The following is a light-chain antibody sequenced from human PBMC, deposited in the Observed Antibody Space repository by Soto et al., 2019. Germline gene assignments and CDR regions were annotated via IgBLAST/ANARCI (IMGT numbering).Light chain of an antibody. CDR3: QQDNGYWT. CDR1: QSISGS. CDR2: EAS. V-gene: IGKV1-5*03. J-gene: IGKJ1*01. Sequence: GDRVTITCRASQSISGSLAWYQQKPGKAPKLLIYEASNLKSGVPSRFSGSGSGTEYTLTISSLQPDDSASYYCQQDNGYWTFGQGTRVEIK.